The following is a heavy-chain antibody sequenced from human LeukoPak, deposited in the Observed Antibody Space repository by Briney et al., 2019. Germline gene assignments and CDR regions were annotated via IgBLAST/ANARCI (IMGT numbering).Heavy chain of an antibody. CDR1: GYTLSTYD. CDR2: INLIGSGT. D-gene: IGHD5-12*01. J-gene: IGHJ4*02. V-gene: IGHV1-46*01. CDR3: ARALEDYSGTDYGLDY. Sequence: KASGYTLSTYDMHWVRKAPGQGLYWWGIINLIGSGTGYAQKFQGRVTMTRDNSTSKVYMELRRLRYEDTAVYYCARALEDYSGTDYGLDYWGQGTLVTVSS.